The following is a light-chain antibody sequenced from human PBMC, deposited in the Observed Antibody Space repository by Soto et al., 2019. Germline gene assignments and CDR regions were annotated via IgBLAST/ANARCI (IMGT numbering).Light chain of an antibody. CDR1: QDIGGSY. Sequence: DIVLTQSPGTLSLSPGERATLSCRASQDIGGSYLAWYQQRPGQAPRLLIYGASSRATGIPDRFSGSGSGTDFTLTISRLEPEDFAVYYCQQYGSSPLFGPGTKVDI. J-gene: IGKJ3*01. CDR3: QQYGSSPL. V-gene: IGKV3-20*01. CDR2: GAS.